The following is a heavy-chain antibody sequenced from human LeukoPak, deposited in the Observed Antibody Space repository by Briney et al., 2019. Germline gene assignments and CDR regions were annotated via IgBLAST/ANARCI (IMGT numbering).Heavy chain of an antibody. CDR3: ARVLTGYSYYYYYYMDV. D-gene: IGHD3-9*01. CDR2: ITTTSSYI. V-gene: IGHV3-21*01. J-gene: IGHJ6*03. Sequence: GGSLRLSCVASGFTFSGYSMNWVRQAPGKGLEWVSLITTTSSYIYYADSVKGQFTISRDNAKNSLYLQMNSLRAEDTAVYYCARVLTGYSYYYYYYMDVWGKGTTVTVSS. CDR1: GFTFSGYS.